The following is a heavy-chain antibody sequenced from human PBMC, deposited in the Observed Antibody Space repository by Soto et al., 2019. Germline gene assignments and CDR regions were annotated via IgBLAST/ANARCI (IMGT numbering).Heavy chain of an antibody. CDR2: IYATGTT. CDR1: GASISGFY. J-gene: IGHJ5*02. CDR3: VTDGTTTLRDWFDT. V-gene: IGHV4-4*07. Sequence: SETLSLTCTVSGASISGFYWSWIRKSAGKGLEWIGRIYATGTTDYNPSLKSRVMMSVDTSKKQFSLKLRSVTAADTAVYYCVTDGTTTLRDWFDTWGQGISVTVSS. D-gene: IGHD1-1*01.